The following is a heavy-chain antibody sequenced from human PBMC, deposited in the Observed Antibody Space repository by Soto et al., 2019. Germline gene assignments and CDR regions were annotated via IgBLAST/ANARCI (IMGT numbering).Heavy chain of an antibody. J-gene: IGHJ4*02. V-gene: IGHV4-30-2*01. CDR3: ARGQGAAAGHSNFDY. Sequence: QVQLQESGSGLVKPSQTLSLTSAVSGGSISGTTYSWSWIQQPPGKGLEWIGYIYDSGNTYYNPSLKSQFSISVDRSKNQLSLKLSSVTAADTAVYYCARGQGAAAGHSNFDYWGQGALVTVSS. D-gene: IGHD6-13*01. CDR1: GGSISGTTYS. CDR2: IYDSGNT.